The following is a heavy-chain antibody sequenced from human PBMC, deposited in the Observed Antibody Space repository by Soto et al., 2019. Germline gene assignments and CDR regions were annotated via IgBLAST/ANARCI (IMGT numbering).Heavy chain of an antibody. Sequence: SETLSLTCAVSGDSINSDNWWSWVRQPPGKGLEWIGEIYHSGSTNYNPSLKSRVVISVDKSKNQFFLKLTSVTAADTAVYFCARGERQQQRDSWGQGTQVTVSS. J-gene: IGHJ4*02. CDR3: ARGERQQQRDS. D-gene: IGHD6-13*01. V-gene: IGHV4-4*02. CDR2: IYHSGST. CDR1: GDSINSDNW.